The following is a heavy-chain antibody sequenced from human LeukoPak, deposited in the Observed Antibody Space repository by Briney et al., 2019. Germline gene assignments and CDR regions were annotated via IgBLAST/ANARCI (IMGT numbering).Heavy chain of an antibody. D-gene: IGHD6-13*01. Sequence: GGSLRLSCAASGFTFSSYGMSWVRQAPGKGLEWVSAISGSGGSTYYADSVKGRFTISRDNSKNTLDLQMNSLRAEDTAVYYCARALVNYYYYYMDVWGKGTTVTISS. V-gene: IGHV3-23*01. CDR2: ISGSGGST. J-gene: IGHJ6*03. CDR3: ARALVNYYYYYMDV. CDR1: GFTFSSYG.